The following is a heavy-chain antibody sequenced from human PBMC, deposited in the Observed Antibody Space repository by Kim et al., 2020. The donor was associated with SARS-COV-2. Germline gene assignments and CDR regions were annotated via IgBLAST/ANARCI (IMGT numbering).Heavy chain of an antibody. Sequence: GGSLRLSCAASGFTFSSYGMHWVRQAPGKGLEWVAVIWYDGSNKYYADSVKGRFTISRDNSKNTLYLQMNSLRAEDTAVYYCARGGIAARIPLSGYWGQGTLVTVSS. CDR2: IWYDGSNK. CDR3: ARGGIAARIPLSGY. V-gene: IGHV3-33*01. J-gene: IGHJ4*02. CDR1: GFTFSSYG. D-gene: IGHD6-6*01.